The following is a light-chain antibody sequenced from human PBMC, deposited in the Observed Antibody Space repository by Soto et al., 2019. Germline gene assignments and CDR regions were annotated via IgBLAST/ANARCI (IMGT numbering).Light chain of an antibody. Sequence: QSALTQPASVSGSPGQSITISCTGSSSDGGTYNLVSWYQQHPGKAPKLMIYEGSKRPSGVSNRFSGSKSGNTASLTISGLQTEDEADYYCCSYAGSSTFEVFGGGIKLTVL. CDR2: EGS. V-gene: IGLV2-23*03. CDR1: SSDGGTYNL. J-gene: IGLJ2*01. CDR3: CSYAGSSTFEV.